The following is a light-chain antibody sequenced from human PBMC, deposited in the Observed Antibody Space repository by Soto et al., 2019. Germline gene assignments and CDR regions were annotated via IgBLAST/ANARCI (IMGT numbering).Light chain of an antibody. CDR1: QRLLHSNGYNF. V-gene: IGKV2-28*01. Sequence: DIVMTQSPLSLPVTPGESASISCRSSQRLLHSNGYNFLDWYLQKPGQPPKLLIYMGSNRASGVPDRFSGSGSGTDFTLKISRVEAEDVGLYYCMQALQTPLAFGGGTKVEIK. J-gene: IGKJ4*01. CDR2: MGS. CDR3: MQALQTPLA.